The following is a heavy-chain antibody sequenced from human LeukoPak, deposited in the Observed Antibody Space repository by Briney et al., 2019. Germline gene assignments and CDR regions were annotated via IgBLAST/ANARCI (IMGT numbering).Heavy chain of an antibody. J-gene: IGHJ4*02. CDR2: ISWNSGSI. V-gene: IGHV3-9*01. Sequence: GGSLRLSCAASGFTFDDYAMHWVRQAPGKGLEWVSGISWNSGSIGYADSVKGRFTISRDNAKNSLYLQMNSLRAEDTAVYYCAKDEGFVVVPAAMNYWGQGTLVTVSS. D-gene: IGHD2-2*01. CDR3: AKDEGFVVVPAAMNY. CDR1: GFTFDDYA.